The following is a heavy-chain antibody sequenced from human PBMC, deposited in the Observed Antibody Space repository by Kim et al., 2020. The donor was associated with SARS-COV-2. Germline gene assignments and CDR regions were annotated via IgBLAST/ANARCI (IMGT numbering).Heavy chain of an antibody. Sequence: AASVEGRFTGSRANSKNTLYLQMNGLRTEDTAVYFCAKDRVPVGAWDFDYWGQGTLVTVSS. V-gene: IGHV3-23*01. D-gene: IGHD2-2*01. CDR3: AKDRVPVGAWDFDY. J-gene: IGHJ4*02.